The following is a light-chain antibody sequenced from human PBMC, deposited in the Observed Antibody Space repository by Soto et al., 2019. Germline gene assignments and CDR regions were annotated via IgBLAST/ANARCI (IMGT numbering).Light chain of an antibody. V-gene: IGKV3-20*01. CDR3: QQYGASPRT. Sequence: EILLTQSPGTLSLPPGERATLSCRASQSVSSYLAWYQQKPGQAPRLLIYGASYRATGIPDRFSGSGSGTDFTLTISRLEPEDFAVYYCQQYGASPRTFGQGTKWIS. J-gene: IGKJ1*01. CDR1: QSVSSY. CDR2: GAS.